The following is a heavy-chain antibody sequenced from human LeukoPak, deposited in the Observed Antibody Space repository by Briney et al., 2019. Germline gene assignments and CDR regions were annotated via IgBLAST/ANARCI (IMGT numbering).Heavy chain of an antibody. J-gene: IGHJ6*02. Sequence: PGGSLRLYCAASGFTFSSYAMSWVRQAPGKGLEWVSAISGSGGSTYYADPVKGRFTISRDNSKNTLYLQMNSLRAEDTAVYYCAKAAITTIVVVPYYYGMDVWGQGTTVTVSS. D-gene: IGHD3-22*01. CDR3: AKAAITTIVVVPYYYGMDV. V-gene: IGHV3-23*01. CDR1: GFTFSSYA. CDR2: ISGSGGST.